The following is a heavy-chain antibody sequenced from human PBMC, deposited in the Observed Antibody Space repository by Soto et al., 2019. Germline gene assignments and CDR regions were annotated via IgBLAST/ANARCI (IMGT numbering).Heavy chain of an antibody. CDR2: IIPIFGTA. CDR1: GGTFSSYA. Sequence: QVQLVQSGAEVKKPGSSVKVSCKASGGTFSSYAISWVRQAPGQGLEWMGGIIPIFGTANYAQKFQGRVTITADKSTSTAYRELSSLRSEDTAVYYCASKGASYYYDSSGYWYLDYWGQGTVVTVSS. V-gene: IGHV1-69*06. D-gene: IGHD3-22*01. CDR3: ASKGASYYYDSSGYWYLDY. J-gene: IGHJ4*02.